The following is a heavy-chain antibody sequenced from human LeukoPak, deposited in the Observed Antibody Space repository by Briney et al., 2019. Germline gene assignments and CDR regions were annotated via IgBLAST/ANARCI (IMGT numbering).Heavy chain of an antibody. CDR1: GFTFDDYG. Sequence: SGGSLRLSCAASGFTFDDYGMSWVRQAPGKGLEWVSGINWNGGSTGYADSVKGRFTISRDNAKNSLYLQMNSLRAEDTALYHCARGVVPAAIGPNRDDAFDIWGQGTMVTVSS. J-gene: IGHJ3*02. D-gene: IGHD2-2*02. CDR3: ARGVVPAAIGPNRDDAFDI. CDR2: INWNGGST. V-gene: IGHV3-20*01.